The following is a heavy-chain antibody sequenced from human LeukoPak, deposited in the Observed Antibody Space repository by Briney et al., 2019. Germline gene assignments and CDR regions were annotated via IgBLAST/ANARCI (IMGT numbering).Heavy chain of an antibody. CDR1: GGTFSSYA. D-gene: IGHD1-20*01. V-gene: IGHV1-69*04. CDR2: IIPILGIA. CDR3: ARDRTEDNWNDDWFDP. J-gene: IGHJ5*02. Sequence: SVKVSCKASGGTFSSYAISWVRQAPGQGLEWMGRIIPILGIANYAQKFQGRVTITADKSTSTAYMELSSLRSEDTAVYYCARDRTEDNWNDDWFDPWGLGTLVTVSS.